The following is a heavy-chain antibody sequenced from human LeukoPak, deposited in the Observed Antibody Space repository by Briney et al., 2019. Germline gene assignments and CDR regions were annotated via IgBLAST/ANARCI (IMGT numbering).Heavy chain of an antibody. J-gene: IGHJ6*02. Sequence: PGGSLRLSCAASGFTFSPYDTNWVRQAPGKGLEWVSYISSSSRTISYADSVKGRFTISRDNAKNSLYLQMNSLRAEDTAVYYCARLRYYAMDVWGQGTTVTASS. V-gene: IGHV3-48*01. CDR3: ARLRYYAMDV. CDR2: ISSSSRTI. CDR1: GFTFSPYD.